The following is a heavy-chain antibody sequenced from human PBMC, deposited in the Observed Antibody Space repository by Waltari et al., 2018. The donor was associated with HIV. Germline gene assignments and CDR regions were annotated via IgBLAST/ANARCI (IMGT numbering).Heavy chain of an antibody. V-gene: IGHV3-73*02. CDR1: GVTFRASV. J-gene: IGHJ4*02. CDR3: TRALAY. D-gene: IGHD3-16*01. CDR2: IRSRGNRYAT. Sequence: VQLVESWGGLVQPGGSLMVVWSAFGVTFRASVIHWVRQASGKGLKGVGRIRSRGNRYATAYGASVKDRFTVSRDDSKNTAYLQMNNLKTEDTAVYYCTRALAYWGQGTLVTVSP.